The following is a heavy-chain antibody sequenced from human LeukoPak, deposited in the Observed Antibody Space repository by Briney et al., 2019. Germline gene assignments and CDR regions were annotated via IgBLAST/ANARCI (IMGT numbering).Heavy chain of an antibody. CDR2: IIPIFGTA. CDR3: ASSGSPNVGGY. V-gene: IGHV1-69*13. Sequence: SVKVSCKASGGTFVSYAISWVRQAPGQGLEWMGGIIPIFGTANYAQKFQGRVTITADESTSTAYMELSSLRSEDTAVYYCASSGSPNVGGYWGQGTLVTVSS. D-gene: IGHD1-26*01. J-gene: IGHJ4*02. CDR1: GGTFVSYA.